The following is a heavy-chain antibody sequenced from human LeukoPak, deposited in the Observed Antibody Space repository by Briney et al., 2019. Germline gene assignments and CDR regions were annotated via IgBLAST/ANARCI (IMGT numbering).Heavy chain of an antibody. CDR2: ISAYNGNT. CDR3: ARDRGSGYYLNPYDY. Sequence: ASVKVSCKASGYTFTSYGISWVRQAPGQRLEWMGWISAYNGNTNYAQKLQGRVTMTTDTSTSTAYMELRSLRSDDTAVYYCARDRGSGYYLNPYDYWGQGTLVTVSS. CDR1: GYTFTSYG. D-gene: IGHD3-22*01. J-gene: IGHJ4*02. V-gene: IGHV1-18*01.